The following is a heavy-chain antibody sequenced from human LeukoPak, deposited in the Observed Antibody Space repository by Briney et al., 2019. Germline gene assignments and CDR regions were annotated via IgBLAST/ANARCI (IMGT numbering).Heavy chain of an antibody. CDR1: GFTFDDYA. D-gene: IGHD5-12*01. Sequence: GRSLRLSCAASGFTFDDYAMHWVRQAPGKGLEWVSGISWNSGSIGYADSVKGRFTISRDNAKNSLYLQMNSLRAEDTALYYCAKDLVATIKQGYYGMDVWGQGTTVTVSS. CDR3: AKDLVATIKQGYYGMDV. V-gene: IGHV3-9*01. CDR2: ISWNSGSI. J-gene: IGHJ6*02.